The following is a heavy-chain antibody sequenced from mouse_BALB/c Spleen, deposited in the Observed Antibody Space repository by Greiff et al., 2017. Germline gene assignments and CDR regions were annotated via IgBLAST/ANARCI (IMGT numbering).Heavy chain of an antibody. V-gene: IGHV5-9-3*01. CDR1: GFTFSSYA. CDR2: ISSGGSYT. J-gene: IGHJ4*01. CDR3: ARVTHY. Sequence: EVQRVESGGGLVKPGGSLKLSCAASGFTFSSYAMSWVRQTPEKRLEWVATISSGGSYTYYPDSVKGRFTISRDNAKNTLYLQMSSLRSEDTAMYYCARVTHYWGQGTSVTVSS.